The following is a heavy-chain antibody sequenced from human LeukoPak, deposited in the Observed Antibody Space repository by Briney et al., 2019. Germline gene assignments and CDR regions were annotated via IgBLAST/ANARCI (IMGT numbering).Heavy chain of an antibody. CDR2: ANRDGSST. J-gene: IGHJ4*02. Sequence: GGSLRLSCTTSGFTFSDYWMHWVRQVPGKGLVWVSRANRDGSSTAYADSVKGRFTISRDNAENTHYLQMNSLRAEDTAVYYCARASGYDFDSWGQGTLVTVSS. V-gene: IGHV3-74*01. CDR1: GFTFSDYW. D-gene: IGHD5-12*01. CDR3: ARASGYDFDS.